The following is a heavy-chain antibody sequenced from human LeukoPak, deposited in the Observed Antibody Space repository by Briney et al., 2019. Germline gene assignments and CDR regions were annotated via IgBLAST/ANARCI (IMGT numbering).Heavy chain of an antibody. CDR1: GGSISSYY. CDR3: ARAGTYGDYVQYYSYYGMDV. CDR2: IYYSGST. Sequence: SETLSLTCTVSGGSISSYYWSWIRQPPGKGLEWIGYIYYSGSTNYNPSLKSRVTISVDTSKNQFSLKLRSVTAADTAVYYCARAGTYGDYVQYYSYYGMDVWGQGTTVTVSS. D-gene: IGHD4-17*01. V-gene: IGHV4-59*01. J-gene: IGHJ6*02.